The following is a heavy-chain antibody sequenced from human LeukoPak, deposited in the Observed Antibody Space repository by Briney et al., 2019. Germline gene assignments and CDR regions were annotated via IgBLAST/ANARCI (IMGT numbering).Heavy chain of an antibody. CDR2: IYSDGTT. J-gene: IGHJ4*02. CDR3: ARDSSSFPNSFDY. V-gene: IGHV3-53*01. D-gene: IGHD3-3*02. Sequence: GGSLRLSCAASGFTVSSTYMSWVRQAPGKGLEWVSLIYSDGTTFYADSVKGRFAISTDNSKNTLYLQMSSLRAEDTAVYYCARDSSSFPNSFDYWGQGTLITVSS. CDR1: GFTVSSTY.